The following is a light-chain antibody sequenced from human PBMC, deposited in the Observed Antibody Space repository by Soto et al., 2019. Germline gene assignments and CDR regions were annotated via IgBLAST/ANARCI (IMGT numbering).Light chain of an antibody. CDR3: QQYNNWPLPT. CDR2: DAS. J-gene: IGKJ5*01. CDR1: QSVSSG. V-gene: IGKV3-15*01. Sequence: EIVMTQSPATLSVSTGERATLSCRASQSVSSGLAWYQQNPGQAPRLLIYDASTRATGIPARFSGSGSGTEFTLTISSLQSEDIAVYYCQQYNNWPLPTFGQGTRLEIK.